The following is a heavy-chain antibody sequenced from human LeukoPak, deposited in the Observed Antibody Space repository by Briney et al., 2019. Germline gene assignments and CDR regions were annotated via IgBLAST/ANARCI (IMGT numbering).Heavy chain of an antibody. CDR2: IGGTGSAT. Sequence: LTGGSLRLSCAASGFTFSNYAMTWVRQAPGKGLEWVSLIGGTGSATYYADSVKGRFTISRDNFRSTLYLQMTSLRAEDTAVYYCARDLGCITTRCSYNWVDPWGQGILVTVSS. D-gene: IGHD2-2*01. J-gene: IGHJ5*02. V-gene: IGHV3-23*01. CDR3: ARDLGCITTRCSYNWVDP. CDR1: GFTFSNYA.